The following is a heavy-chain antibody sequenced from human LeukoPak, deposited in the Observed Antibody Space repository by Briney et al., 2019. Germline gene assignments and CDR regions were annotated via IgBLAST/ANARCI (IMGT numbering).Heavy chain of an antibody. Sequence: GGSLRLSCAASGFTFSSYGMHWVRQAPGKGLEWVAVISYDGSNKYYADSVKGRFTISRDNSKNTLYLQMNSLRAEDTAVYYCARDYYGSGSQTFDYWGQGTLVTVSS. V-gene: IGHV3-30*03. D-gene: IGHD3-10*01. CDR1: GFTFSSYG. CDR3: ARDYYGSGSQTFDY. CDR2: ISYDGSNK. J-gene: IGHJ4*02.